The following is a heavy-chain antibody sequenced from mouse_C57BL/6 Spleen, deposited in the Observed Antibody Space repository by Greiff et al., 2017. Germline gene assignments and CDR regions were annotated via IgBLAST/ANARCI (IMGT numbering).Heavy chain of an antibody. Sequence: QVQLKQSGAELVRPGASVTLSCKASGYTFTDYEMHWVKQTPVHGLEWIGAIDPETGGTAYNQKFKGKAILTADKSSSTAYMELRSLTSEDSAVYYCTRGTTVAIDYWGQGTTLTVSS. V-gene: IGHV1-15*01. CDR1: GYTFTDYE. CDR3: TRGTTVAIDY. CDR2: IDPETGGT. D-gene: IGHD1-1*01. J-gene: IGHJ2*01.